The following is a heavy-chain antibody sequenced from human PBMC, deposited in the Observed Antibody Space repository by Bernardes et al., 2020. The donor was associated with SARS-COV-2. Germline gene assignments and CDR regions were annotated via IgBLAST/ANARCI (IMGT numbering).Heavy chain of an antibody. CDR2: INPNSGGT. Sequence: ASVKVSCKASGYTFTGYYVHWVRQAPGQGLEWMGWINPNSGGTNYAQKFQDRVTMTRDTSISTAYMELSRLRSDDTAVYYCARSGWATAGTSIPRFWFDPWGQGTLVTVSS. V-gene: IGHV1-2*02. CDR3: ARSGWATAGTSIPRFWFDP. CDR1: GYTFTGYY. J-gene: IGHJ5*02. D-gene: IGHD6-13*01.